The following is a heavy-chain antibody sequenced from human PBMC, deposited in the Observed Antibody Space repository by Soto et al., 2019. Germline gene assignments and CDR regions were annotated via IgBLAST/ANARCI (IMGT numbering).Heavy chain of an antibody. CDR3: AKARHSGDFAGSYDS. CDR2: IGGRGGNA. J-gene: IGHJ5*02. Sequence: PGGSLRLSCAASGFSFIDYAINWVRQVPGRGLEYVAGIGGRGGNAFYADSMKGRFSISRDNPKNTVYLHMHNLRVDDSAMYYCAKARHSGDFAGSYDSWGQGTLVTVSS. D-gene: IGHD2-21*02. CDR1: GFSFIDYA. V-gene: IGHV3-23*01.